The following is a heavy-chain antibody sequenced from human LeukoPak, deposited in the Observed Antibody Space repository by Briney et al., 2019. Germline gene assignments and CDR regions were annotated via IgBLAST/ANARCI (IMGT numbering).Heavy chain of an antibody. Sequence: SQTLSLTCTVSGGSISSGDYYWSWIRQPPGKGLEWIGYIYYSGSTYYNPSLKSRVTISVDTSKNQFSLKLSSVTAADTAVYYCARGGDYCDSSGYYDWFDPWGQGTLVTVSS. CDR3: ARGGDYCDSSGYYDWFDP. J-gene: IGHJ5*02. V-gene: IGHV4-30-4*01. D-gene: IGHD3-22*01. CDR1: GGSISSGDYY. CDR2: IYYSGST.